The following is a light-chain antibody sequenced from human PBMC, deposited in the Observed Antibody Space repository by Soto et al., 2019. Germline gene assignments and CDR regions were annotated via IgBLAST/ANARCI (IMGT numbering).Light chain of an antibody. Sequence: IHMTQSPSSLSASVGYILTITCPASQDITNYLNWYQQKPGKAPRLLLYDASSLETGVPSRFSGSGSGTDFTFTISSLQPEDIATYYCQHYDHLPITFGQGTRLEIK. CDR2: DAS. V-gene: IGKV1-33*01. CDR1: QDITNY. CDR3: QHYDHLPIT. J-gene: IGKJ5*01.